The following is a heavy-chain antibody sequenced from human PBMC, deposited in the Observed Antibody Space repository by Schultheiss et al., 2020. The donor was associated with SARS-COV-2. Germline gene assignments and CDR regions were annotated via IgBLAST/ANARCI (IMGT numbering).Heavy chain of an antibody. V-gene: IGHV3-74*01. CDR1: GFTFSNSW. J-gene: IGHJ5*02. D-gene: IGHD2-2*01. CDR3: AGSPSVGGAP. CDR2: MSPDGSDT. Sequence: GGSLRLSCTASGFTFSNSWMHWVRQPPGKGLMWVPRMSPDGSDTNYADSVKGRFTISRDNAKNTLYLQMNSLRAEDTALYYCAGSPSVGGAPWGQGTLVTVSS.